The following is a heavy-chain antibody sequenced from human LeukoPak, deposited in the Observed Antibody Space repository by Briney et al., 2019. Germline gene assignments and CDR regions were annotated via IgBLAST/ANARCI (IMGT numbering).Heavy chain of an antibody. V-gene: IGHV4-39*01. D-gene: IGHD3-3*01. CDR1: GGSISSSSYY. CDR2: IYYSGST. CDR3: ARLSVLRFLDRPDV. J-gene: IGHJ6*04. Sequence: PSETLSLTCTVSGGSISSSSYYWGWIRQPPGKGLEWIGSIYYSGSTYYNPSLKSRVTISVDTSKNQFSLKLSSVTAADTAVYYCARLSVLRFLDRPDVWGKGTTVTVSS.